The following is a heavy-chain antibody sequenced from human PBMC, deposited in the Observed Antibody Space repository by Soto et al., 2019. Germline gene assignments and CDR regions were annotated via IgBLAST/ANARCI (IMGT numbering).Heavy chain of an antibody. CDR1: GYSFTSFP. V-gene: IGHV1-3*01. CDR2: INAANGYT. D-gene: IGHD3-10*01. J-gene: IGHJ4*02. Sequence: QVQLVQSGAEVKKPGASVKVSCKASGYSFTSFPIHWVRQAPGQGLECMGWINAANGYTRYSQKFQGRVTITRDTSATTAYMDLSSLTSEGTAVYSCARGGGLDDWCQGTLITVSS. CDR3: ARGGGLDD.